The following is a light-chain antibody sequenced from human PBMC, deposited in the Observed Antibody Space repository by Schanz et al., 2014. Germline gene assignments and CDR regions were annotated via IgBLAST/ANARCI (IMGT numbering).Light chain of an antibody. CDR3: AAWDDSLNGPV. Sequence: QSVLTQPPSVSGAPGQRVTISCTGSSSNIGAGYDVHWYQQLPGTAPKLLMYSNNQRPSGVPDRFSGSKSGTSASLAISGLQSEDEADYYCAAWDDSLNGPVFGGGTKLTVL. J-gene: IGLJ3*02. CDR1: SSNIGAGYD. CDR2: SNN. V-gene: IGLV1-44*01.